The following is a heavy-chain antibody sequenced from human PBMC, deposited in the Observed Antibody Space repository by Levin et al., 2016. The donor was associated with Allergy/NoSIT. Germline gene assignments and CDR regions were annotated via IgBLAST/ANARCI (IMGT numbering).Heavy chain of an antibody. CDR1: GGSFSGYY. Sequence: SETLSLTCAVYGGSFSGYYWSWIRQPPGKGLEWIGEINHSGSTNYNPSLKSRVTISVDTSKNQFSLKLSSVTAADTAVYYCARGGLRFNWFDPWGQGTLVTVSS. CDR2: INHSGST. J-gene: IGHJ5*02. V-gene: IGHV4-34*01. CDR3: ARGGLRFNWFDP. D-gene: IGHD5-12*01.